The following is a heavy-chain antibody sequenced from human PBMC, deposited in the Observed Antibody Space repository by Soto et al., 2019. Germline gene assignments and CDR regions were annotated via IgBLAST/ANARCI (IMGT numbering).Heavy chain of an antibody. V-gene: IGHV3-53*01. J-gene: IGHJ3*02. CDR3: ARDLATFDT. D-gene: IGHD5-12*01. Sequence: EVQLVQSGGGLVQPGVSLRLSCAGYGVTVTSDYMNWVRQAPGKGLEWVSVMYSGETAYYADSVAGRSTLSRDNSKNTPSIQRTSLRVEATAVYYRARDLATFDTWGQGTTVIVSS. CDR1: GVTVTSDY. CDR2: MYSGETA.